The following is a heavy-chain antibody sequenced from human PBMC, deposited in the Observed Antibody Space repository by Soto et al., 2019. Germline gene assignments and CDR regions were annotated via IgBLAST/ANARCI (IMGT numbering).Heavy chain of an antibody. V-gene: IGHV4-30-4*01. CDR1: GGSINSGDYY. Sequence: HVQLQESGPGLVKPSQTLPLTCTVSGGSINSGDYYWSWIRQPPGKGLEWIGHIYYSGATYYNPSLTSRASISIDKSKSQFSLKLNSVTAADTATYYCATLSFYDIFTGYSFDYWGQGALVAVSS. CDR3: ATLSFYDIFTGYSFDY. CDR2: IYYSGAT. D-gene: IGHD3-9*01. J-gene: IGHJ4*02.